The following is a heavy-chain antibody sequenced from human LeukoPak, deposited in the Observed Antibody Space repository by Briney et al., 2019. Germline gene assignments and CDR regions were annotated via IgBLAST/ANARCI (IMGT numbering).Heavy chain of an antibody. CDR2: ISSSSSTI. J-gene: IGHJ4*02. Sequence: GGSLRLSCAASGFTFSSYSMSWVRQAPGKGLEWVSYISSSSSTIYYADSVKGRFTISRDNAKNSLYLQMNSLRAEDTAVYYCARWYCSSTNCYRLFDYWGQGTLVTVSS. V-gene: IGHV3-48*01. CDR1: GFTFSSYS. D-gene: IGHD2-2*01. CDR3: ARWYCSSTNCYRLFDY.